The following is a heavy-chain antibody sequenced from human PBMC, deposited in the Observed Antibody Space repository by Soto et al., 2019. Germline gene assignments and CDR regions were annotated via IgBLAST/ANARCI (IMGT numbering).Heavy chain of an antibody. D-gene: IGHD2-2*01. CDR2: IYYSGYT. Sequence: SETLSLTCTVSGGSISSSSYYWGWIRQPPGKGLEWIGSIYYSGYTYYNPSLKSRVTISVDTSKNQFSLKLSSVTAADTAVYYCARDLVLVPAAILVYYYGMDVWGQGTTVTVSS. CDR1: GGSISSSSYY. V-gene: IGHV4-39*02. J-gene: IGHJ6*02. CDR3: ARDLVLVPAAILVYYYGMDV.